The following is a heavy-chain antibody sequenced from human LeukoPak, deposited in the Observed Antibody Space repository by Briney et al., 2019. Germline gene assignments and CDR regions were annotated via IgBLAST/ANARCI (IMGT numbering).Heavy chain of an antibody. CDR3: ARAPSEVGGYYPEYFRH. V-gene: IGHV3-74*03. D-gene: IGHD3-22*01. Sequence: GGSLRLSCEASGFTFSRYLMHCVRQAPGRGLVWFSPIKSERKNNDAGRVKGRFTISRDNAKNTVSLQMDSLRAEDTGVYYCARAPSEVGGYYPEYFRHWDQGTLVTVSS. J-gene: IGHJ1*01. CDR2: IKSERKN. CDR1: GFTFSRYL.